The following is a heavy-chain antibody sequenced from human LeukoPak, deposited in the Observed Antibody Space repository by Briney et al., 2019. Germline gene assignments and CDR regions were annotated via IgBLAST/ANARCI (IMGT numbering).Heavy chain of an antibody. V-gene: IGHV1-2*02. CDR3: ARRSRSYGSGSYTWFDP. J-gene: IGHJ5*02. CDR2: INPNSGGT. Sequence: ASVKVSCKASGYTLTGYYMHWVRQAPGQGLEWMGWINPNSGGTNYAQKFQGRVTMTRDTSISTAYMELSRLRSDDTAVYYCARRSRSYGSGSYTWFDPWGQGTLVTVSS. D-gene: IGHD3-10*01. CDR1: GYTLTGYY.